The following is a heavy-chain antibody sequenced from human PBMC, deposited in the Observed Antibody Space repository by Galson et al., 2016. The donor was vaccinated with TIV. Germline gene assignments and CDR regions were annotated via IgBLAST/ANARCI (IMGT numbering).Heavy chain of an antibody. D-gene: IGHD6-13*01. Sequence: SLRLSCAASGFTFNTYGIHWVRRAPGKGLEWVAVVRYDGINKYYADSVKGRFTISRDNSKNTVYLQMNSLRAEDTALYYCSRGVGRAIAAAGFRWLDPWGQGTQVIVSS. J-gene: IGHJ5*02. CDR2: VRYDGINK. CDR1: GFTFNTYG. CDR3: SRGVGRAIAAAGFRWLDP. V-gene: IGHV3-33*01.